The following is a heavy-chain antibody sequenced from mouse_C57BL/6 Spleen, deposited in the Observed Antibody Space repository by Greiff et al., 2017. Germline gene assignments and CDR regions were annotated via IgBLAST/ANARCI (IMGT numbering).Heavy chain of an antibody. CDR2: IWRGGST. Sequence: VQLQQSGPGLVQPSQSLSITCTVSGFSLTSYGVHWVRQSPGKGLEWLGVIWRGGSTDYNAAFISRLSITKDNSKSQVFFKMNSLQADDTAIYYCAKNGIYDGYYYFDYWGQGTTLTVSS. CDR3: AKNGIYDGYYYFDY. D-gene: IGHD2-3*01. CDR1: GFSLTSYG. V-gene: IGHV2-5*01. J-gene: IGHJ2*01.